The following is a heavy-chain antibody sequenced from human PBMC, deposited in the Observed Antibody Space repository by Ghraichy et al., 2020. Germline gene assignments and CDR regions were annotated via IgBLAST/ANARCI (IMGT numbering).Heavy chain of an antibody. V-gene: IGHV6-1*01. D-gene: IGHD6-19*01. Sequence: SQTLSLTCVNSGDCVSSNSAARNWIRQSPSRGREWLGRTYYRSKWFNDYAVSVKSRMTIKPDTSKNQFSLQLNSVTPEDTAVYYCARAPGIAVADGFDYWGQGTLVTVSS. CDR3: ARAPGIAVADGFDY. CDR2: TYYRSKWFN. J-gene: IGHJ4*02. CDR1: GDCVSSNSAA.